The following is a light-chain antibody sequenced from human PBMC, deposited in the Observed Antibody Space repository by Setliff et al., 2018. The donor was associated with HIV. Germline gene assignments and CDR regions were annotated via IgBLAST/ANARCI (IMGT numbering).Light chain of an antibody. Sequence: QSVLTQPPSASGTPGQRVTISCSGSFSNIGRNTVNWYQQRPGTAPKLLIFANFQRPSGVPDRFSGSKSGTSASLAISGLQSEDESDYFCAAWDDSLNADVFGTGTKVTVL. CDR2: ANF. CDR1: FSNIGRNT. CDR3: AAWDDSLNADV. J-gene: IGLJ1*01. V-gene: IGLV1-44*01.